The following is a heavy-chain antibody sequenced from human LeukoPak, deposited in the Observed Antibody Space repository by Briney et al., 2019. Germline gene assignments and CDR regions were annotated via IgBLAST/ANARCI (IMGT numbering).Heavy chain of an antibody. D-gene: IGHD4-17*01. CDR3: AKDWANGDYIDY. J-gene: IGHJ4*02. Sequence: GGSLRLSCAASGFTFSSFGMHWVRQAPGKGLEWVAVISYDGSNKFYADSVKGRFTISRDNSKNTLYLQMNSLRAEDTAVYYCAKDWANGDYIDYWGQGTLVTVSS. CDR2: ISYDGSNK. CDR1: GFTFSSFG. V-gene: IGHV3-30*18.